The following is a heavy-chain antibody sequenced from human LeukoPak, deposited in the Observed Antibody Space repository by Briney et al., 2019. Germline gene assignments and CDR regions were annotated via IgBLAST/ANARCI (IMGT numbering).Heavy chain of an antibody. Sequence: PSETLSLTCTVSGGSISSYYWSWIRQPPGKGLEWIGYIYYSGSTNYNPSLKSRVTISVDTSKNQFSLKLSSVTAADTAVYYCARVTYSMFDYWGQGTLVTVSS. CDR2: IYYSGST. J-gene: IGHJ4*02. V-gene: IGHV4-59*08. CDR3: ARVTYSMFDY. D-gene: IGHD2-21*01. CDR1: GGSISSYY.